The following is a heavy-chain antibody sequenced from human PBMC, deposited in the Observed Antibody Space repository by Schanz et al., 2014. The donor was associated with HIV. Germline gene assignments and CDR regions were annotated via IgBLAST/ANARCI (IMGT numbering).Heavy chain of an antibody. CDR3: ASNNYGDYVSLDY. J-gene: IGHJ4*02. D-gene: IGHD4-17*01. V-gene: IGHV1-2*02. Sequence: QVRLVQSGAEVKRPGASVKVSCKASGYTFTDYYIHWVRLAPGQRPEWMGYIKPNSGDTYYSQKFRGRVTMTRDTSITTAYMELSGLRSDDTALYYCASNNYGDYVSLDYWGQGTQVTVSS. CDR1: GYTFTDYY. CDR2: IKPNSGDT.